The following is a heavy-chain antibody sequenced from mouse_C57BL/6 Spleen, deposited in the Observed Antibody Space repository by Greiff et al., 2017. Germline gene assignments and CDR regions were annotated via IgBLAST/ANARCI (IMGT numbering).Heavy chain of an antibody. Sequence: VQLVESGGGLVKPGGSLKLSCAASGFTFSDYGMHWVRQAPEKGLEWVAYISSGSSTIYYADTVKGRFTISRDNAKNTLFLQMTSLRSEDTAMYYCARILRRFAYWGQGTLVTVSA. D-gene: IGHD2-4*01. CDR3: ARILRRFAY. CDR2: ISSGSSTI. CDR1: GFTFSDYG. V-gene: IGHV5-17*01. J-gene: IGHJ3*01.